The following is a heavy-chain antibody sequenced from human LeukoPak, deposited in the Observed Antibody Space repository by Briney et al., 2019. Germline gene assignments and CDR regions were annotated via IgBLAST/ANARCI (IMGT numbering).Heavy chain of an antibody. D-gene: IGHD1-14*01. J-gene: IGHJ4*02. CDR3: AKDRTGQFSTGSDY. CDR2: ISYDGSNE. Sequence: AGGSLRLSCAASGFSFRTCGMHWVRQAPGKGLEWVAVISYDGSNEYYADSVKGRFTISRDNSKNTLSLQMNSLRAEDTAVYYCAKDRTGQFSTGSDYWGQGTLVTVSS. CDR1: GFSFRTCG. V-gene: IGHV3-30*18.